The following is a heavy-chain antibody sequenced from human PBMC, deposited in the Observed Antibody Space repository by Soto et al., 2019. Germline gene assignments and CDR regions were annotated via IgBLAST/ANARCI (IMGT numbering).Heavy chain of an antibody. J-gene: IGHJ5*02. D-gene: IGHD1-26*01. Sequence: GRSLILSSASSGFFVSSNYMSWVRPAPRQGLEWVSVIYSGGSTYYADAVKGRFTISRDNAKNTLYLQMNSLRDEDTGVYYCARESGDINWFDPWGEGTRVTVSS. CDR3: ARESGDINWFDP. V-gene: IGHV3-66*01. CDR2: IYSGGST. CDR1: GFFVSSNY.